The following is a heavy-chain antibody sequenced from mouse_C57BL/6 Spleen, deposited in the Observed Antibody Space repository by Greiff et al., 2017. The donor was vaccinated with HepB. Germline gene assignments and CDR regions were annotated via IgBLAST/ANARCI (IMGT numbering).Heavy chain of an antibody. CDR3: ARFITTPSRGYYFDY. Sequence: VKLQESGPGLVAPSQSLSITCTVSGFSLTSYAISWVRQPPGKGLEWLGVIWTGGGTNYNSALKSRLSISKDNSKSQVFLKMNSLQTDDTARYYCARFITTPSRGYYFDYWGQGTTLTVSS. D-gene: IGHD1-1*01. V-gene: IGHV2-9-1*01. J-gene: IGHJ2*01. CDR2: IWTGGGT. CDR1: GFSLTSYA.